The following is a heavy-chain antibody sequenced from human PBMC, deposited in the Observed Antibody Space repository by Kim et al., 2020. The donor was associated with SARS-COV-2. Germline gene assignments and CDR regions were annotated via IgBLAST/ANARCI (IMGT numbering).Heavy chain of an antibody. CDR3: ARKSPVGDCSGISCDAVDY. CDR1: GVSIISSSYY. CDR2: IYYSGST. Sequence: SETLSLTCTVSGVSIISSSYYWGWIRQPPGKGLEWIGSIYYSGSTYYNPSLKSRVTISVDRSKNQFSLKLSSVTAADTAVHYCARKSPVGDCSGISCDAVDYWGQGTLVTVSS. V-gene: IGHV4-39*07. J-gene: IGHJ4*02. D-gene: IGHD2-2*01.